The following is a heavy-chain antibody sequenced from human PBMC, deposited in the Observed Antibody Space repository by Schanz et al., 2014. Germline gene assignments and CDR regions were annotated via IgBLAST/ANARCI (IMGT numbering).Heavy chain of an antibody. CDR2: ISWNSGSV. V-gene: IGHV3-9*01. D-gene: IGHD6-6*01. Sequence: EVQLVESGGGLVQPGRSLRLSCAASGFTFDNYAMHWVRQAPGKGLEWVSSISWNSGSVAYADSVKGRFTISRDNAKTSINLQWTSRSAEDPAVYSWARPPPPYSSSPYYWYYGMDVWGQGTTVTVSS. J-gene: IGHJ6*02. CDR1: GFTFDNYA. CDR3: ARPPPPYSSSPYYWYYGMDV.